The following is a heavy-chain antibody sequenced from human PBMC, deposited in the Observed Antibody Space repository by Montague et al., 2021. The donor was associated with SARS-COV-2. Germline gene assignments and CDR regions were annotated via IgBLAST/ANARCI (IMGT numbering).Heavy chain of an antibody. J-gene: IGHJ4*02. V-gene: IGHV4-59*08. CDR1: GGSISSRD. Sequence: SETLSITCSSFGGSISSRDWRCIRQPPGNGLEWIGYIYHYGSAKYNPSLKSRVTVSVDTSKNQFSRKLSSVTAVDTAVYYCARHANWDWYYFDYWGQGTLVTVSS. CDR3: ARHANWDWYYFDY. CDR2: IYHYGSA. D-gene: IGHD7-27*01.